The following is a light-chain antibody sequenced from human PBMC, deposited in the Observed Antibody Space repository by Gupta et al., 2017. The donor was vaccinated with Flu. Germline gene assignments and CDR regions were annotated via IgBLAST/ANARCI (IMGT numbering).Light chain of an antibody. CDR3: QTWRTGKGV. Sequence: VNITSTPGSGHSGCAHGWHQPQPVDGPENLMRVDMHGSHRTGDGTSDRFSASGSEAERDLTLSSFQAGDEGDYYCQTWRTGKGVFGGGTRLTVL. J-gene: IGLJ3*02. CDR1: SGHSGCA. CDR2: VDMHGSH. V-gene: IGLV4-69*01.